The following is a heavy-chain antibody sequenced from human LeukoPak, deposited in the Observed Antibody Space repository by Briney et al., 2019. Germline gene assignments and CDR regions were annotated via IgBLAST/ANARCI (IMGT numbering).Heavy chain of an antibody. CDR3: ARHTVASGYFDY. CDR1: GGSISSSSYY. V-gene: IGHV4-39*01. D-gene: IGHD6-19*01. CDR2: IYYSGST. J-gene: IGHJ4*02. Sequence: PSETLSLTCTVSGGSISSSSYYWGWIRQPPGKGLEWIGSIYYSGSTYYNPSLKSRVTISVDTSKNQLSLKLSSVTAADTAVYYCARHTVASGYFDYWGQGTLVTVSS.